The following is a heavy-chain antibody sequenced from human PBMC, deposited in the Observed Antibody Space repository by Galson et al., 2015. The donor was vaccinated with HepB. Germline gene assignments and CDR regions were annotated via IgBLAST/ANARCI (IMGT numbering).Heavy chain of an antibody. CDR1: GGSISSSNW. V-gene: IGHV4-4*02. J-gene: IGHJ4*02. CDR3: ARGQGYCSSTSCSNYFDY. D-gene: IGHD2-2*01. Sequence: ETLSLTCAVSGGSISSSNWWSWVRQPPGKGLEWIGEIYHSGSTNYNPSLKSRVTISVDKSKNQFSLKLSSVTAADTAVYYCARGQGYCSSTSCSNYFDYWGQGTLVTVSS. CDR2: IYHSGST.